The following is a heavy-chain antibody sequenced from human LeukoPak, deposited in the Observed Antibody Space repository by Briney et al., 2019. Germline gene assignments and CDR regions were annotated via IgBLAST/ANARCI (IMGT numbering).Heavy chain of an antibody. J-gene: IGHJ4*02. D-gene: IGHD1-26*01. CDR1: GGSISSYY. CDR3: ARHDRNGGRYYDFDY. Sequence: PSETLSLTCTVSGGSISSYYWSWVPQPPGEGLEWIGHIYYTGSTNYNPSLKSRVTISVDTSKNQFSLKLSSLTAADTAVYYCARHDRNGGRYYDFDYWGQGTPVTVSS. CDR2: IYYTGST. V-gene: IGHV4-59*08.